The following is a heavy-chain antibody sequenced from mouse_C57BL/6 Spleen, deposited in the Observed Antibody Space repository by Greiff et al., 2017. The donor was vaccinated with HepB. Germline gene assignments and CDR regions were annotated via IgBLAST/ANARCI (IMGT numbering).Heavy chain of an antibody. CDR3: ARSNYDAMDY. CDR2: INYDGSST. J-gene: IGHJ4*01. CDR1: GFTFRDYY. V-gene: IGHV5-16*01. D-gene: IGHD2-5*01. Sequence: EVQLVESEGGLVQPGSSMKLSCTASGFTFRDYYMAWVRQVPEKGLEWVANINYDGSSTYYLDSLKSRFIISRDNAKNILYLQMSSLKSEDTATYYCARSNYDAMDYWGQGTSVTVSS.